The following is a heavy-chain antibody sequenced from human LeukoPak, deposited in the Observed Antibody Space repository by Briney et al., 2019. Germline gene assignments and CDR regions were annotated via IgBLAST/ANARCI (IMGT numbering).Heavy chain of an antibody. V-gene: IGHV4-59*12. J-gene: IGHJ4*02. CDR2: AHHSGST. D-gene: IGHD3-16*01. Sequence: SETLSLTCTVSGGSISSYYWSWIRQPPGKGLEWIGEAHHSGSTNYSPSFESRVTFSVDQSKNQFYLQLTSVTAADTAVYYCARGTNFVWGGWGQGTLVTVSS. CDR1: GGSISSYY. CDR3: ARGTNFVWGG.